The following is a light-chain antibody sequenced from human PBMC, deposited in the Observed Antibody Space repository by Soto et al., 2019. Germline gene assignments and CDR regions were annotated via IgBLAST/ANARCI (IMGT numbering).Light chain of an antibody. CDR1: SSDVGSYNR. Sequence: QSVLTQPPSVSGSPGQSVTISCTGTSSDVGSYNRVSWYQQPPGTAPKLMIYEVSNRPSGVPDRFSGSKSGNTASLTISGLQAEDEADYYCSSYTSRSTSVVFGGGTKLTVL. CDR2: EVS. V-gene: IGLV2-18*02. CDR3: SSYTSRSTSVV. J-gene: IGLJ2*01.